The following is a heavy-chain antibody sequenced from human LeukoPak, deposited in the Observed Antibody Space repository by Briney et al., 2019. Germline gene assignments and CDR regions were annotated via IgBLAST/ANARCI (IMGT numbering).Heavy chain of an antibody. D-gene: IGHD5-12*01. Sequence: GGSLRLSCAASGFTFSSYAMSWVRQAPGKGLEWVSAISGSGGSTYYADSVKGRFTISRDNSKNTLYLQMNSLRAEDTAVYYCARDRYSGYVIYYYYGMDVWGRGTTVTVSS. CDR3: ARDRYSGYVIYYYYGMDV. V-gene: IGHV3-23*01. CDR2: ISGSGGST. J-gene: IGHJ6*02. CDR1: GFTFSSYA.